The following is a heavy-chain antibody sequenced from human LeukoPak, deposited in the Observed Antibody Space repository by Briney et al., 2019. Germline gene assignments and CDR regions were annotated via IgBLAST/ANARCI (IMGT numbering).Heavy chain of an antibody. J-gene: IGHJ4*02. V-gene: IGHV3-53*01. CDR1: GFTVSSNY. CDR2: IYSGGST. CDR3: ARDLDGFFDF. Sequence: GGSLRLSCAASGFTVSSNYMSWVRQAPGKGLEWVSLIYSGGSTYYADSVKGRFTISRDNSKNTLYLQMNSLRAEDTAVYYCARDLDGFFDFWGQGTLVTVSS. D-gene: IGHD5-24*01.